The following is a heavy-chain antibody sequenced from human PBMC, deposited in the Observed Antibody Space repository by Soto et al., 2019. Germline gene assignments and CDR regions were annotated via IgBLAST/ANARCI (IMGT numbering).Heavy chain of an antibody. J-gene: IGHJ4*02. V-gene: IGHV1-69*01. Sequence: QVQLVHSGAEVKKPGSSVKVSCKASGGTFSSYSINWVRQAPGQGLEWMGEIIPILGTENYAQKFQGRVTITEDESTSTAYMELSSLRSADTAVYYCARDGGRHSGGIDYWGQGTLVTVSS. D-gene: IGHD1-26*01. CDR2: IIPILGTE. CDR3: ARDGGRHSGGIDY. CDR1: GGTFSSYS.